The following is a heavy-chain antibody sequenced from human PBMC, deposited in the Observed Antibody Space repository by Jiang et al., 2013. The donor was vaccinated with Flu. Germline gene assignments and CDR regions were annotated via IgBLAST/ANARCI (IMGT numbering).Heavy chain of an antibody. CDR1: GGSMSAFY. CDR2: FYYSGNI. V-gene: IGHV4-59*01. J-gene: IGHJ4*02. CDR3: ARGMTTVSPFDY. Sequence: KPSETLSLTCTVSGGSMSAFYWSWIRQPPGKGLEWIGFFYYSGNIQYNPSLKSRVTISGDMSKNQFSLTLKSVTAADTAVYYCARGMTTVSPFDYWGQGTLVTVSS. D-gene: IGHD4-17*01.